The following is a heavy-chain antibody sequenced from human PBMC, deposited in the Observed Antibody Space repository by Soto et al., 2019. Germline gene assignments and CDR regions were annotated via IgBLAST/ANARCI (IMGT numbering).Heavy chain of an antibody. CDR3: ARQYPTLTYGSSWYGY. CDR2: IYYSGST. CDR1: GGSISSSSYY. D-gene: IGHD6-13*01. V-gene: IGHV4-39*01. J-gene: IGHJ4*02. Sequence: PSETLSLTCTVSGGSISSSSYYWGWIRQPPGKGLEWIGSIYYSGSTYYNPSLKSRVTISVDTSKNQFSLKLSSVTAADTAVYYCARQYPTLTYGSSWYGYWGQGTLVTVSS.